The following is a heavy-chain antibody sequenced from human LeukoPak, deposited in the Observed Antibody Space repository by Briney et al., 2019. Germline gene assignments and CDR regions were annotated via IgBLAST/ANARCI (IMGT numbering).Heavy chain of an antibody. Sequence: VAPGKVSCKGSGGTFSRYAISWGGQGPGQGRGWVGRGNPILGIANYAQKFQGRVTITADKSTSTAYMELSSLRSEDTAVYYCAREEGYHYDILTGYYHFDYWGQGTLVTVSS. V-gene: IGHV1-69*04. CDR1: GGTFSRYA. D-gene: IGHD3-9*01. CDR2: GNPILGIA. CDR3: AREEGYHYDILTGYYHFDY. J-gene: IGHJ4*02.